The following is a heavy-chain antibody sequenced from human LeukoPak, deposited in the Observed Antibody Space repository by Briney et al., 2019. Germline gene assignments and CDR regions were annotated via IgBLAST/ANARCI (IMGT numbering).Heavy chain of an antibody. CDR3: ANDGDLSSSSDDAFDI. V-gene: IGHV3-30*02. Sequence: PGGSLRLSCAASGFTFSSYGMHWVRQAPGKGLEWVAFIRYDGSNKYYADSVKGRFTISRDNSKNTLYLQMNSLRAEDTAVYYCANDGDLSSSSDDAFDIWGQGTMVTVSS. D-gene: IGHD6-13*01. J-gene: IGHJ3*02. CDR2: IRYDGSNK. CDR1: GFTFSSYG.